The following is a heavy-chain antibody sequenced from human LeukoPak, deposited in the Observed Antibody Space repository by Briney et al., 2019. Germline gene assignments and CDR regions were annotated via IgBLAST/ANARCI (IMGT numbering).Heavy chain of an antibody. CDR2: IYYSGST. D-gene: IGHD6-13*01. CDR1: GGSVSSGSYY. V-gene: IGHV4-61*01. J-gene: IGHJ4*02. Sequence: SETLSLTCTVSGGSVSSGSYYWSWIRQPPGKGLEWIGYIYYSGSTNYNPSLKSRVTISVDTSKNQFSLKLSSVTAAATAWYYCARAPRYSRSWYKPYYFDYWGQGTLVTVSS. CDR3: ARAPRYSRSWYKPYYFDY.